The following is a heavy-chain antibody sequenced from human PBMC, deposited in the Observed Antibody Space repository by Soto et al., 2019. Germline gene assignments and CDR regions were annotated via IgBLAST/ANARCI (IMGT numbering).Heavy chain of an antibody. D-gene: IGHD6-13*01. J-gene: IGHJ6*02. CDR2: IDPSDSYT. Sequence: GEYLKISCKGSGYSFTSYWISWVRQMPGKGLEWMGRIDPSDSYTNYSPSFQGHVTISADKSISTAYLQWSSLKASDTAMYYCAGGRIAAAGTLLFYYHYGMDVWGQGTRVTVSS. CDR3: AGGRIAAAGTLLFYYHYGMDV. CDR1: GYSFTSYW. V-gene: IGHV5-10-1*01.